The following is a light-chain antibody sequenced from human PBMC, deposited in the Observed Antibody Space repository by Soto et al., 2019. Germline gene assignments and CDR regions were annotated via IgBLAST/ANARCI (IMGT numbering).Light chain of an antibody. CDR2: WAS. Sequence: DIVMTQSPDSLAVSLGERATINCKSSQNLLYSSNNKNYLAWYQQKPGHPPKLLMYWASTRDSGVPDRFSGSGSGTDFTLTISHLQAEDVAVYYCQQYYSTPRTFGHGSKVEIK. CDR1: QNLLYSSNNKNY. CDR3: QQYYSTPRT. J-gene: IGKJ1*01. V-gene: IGKV4-1*01.